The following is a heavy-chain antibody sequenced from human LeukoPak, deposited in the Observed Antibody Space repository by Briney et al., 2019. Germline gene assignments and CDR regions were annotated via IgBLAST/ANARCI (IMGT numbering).Heavy chain of an antibody. Sequence: PSETLSLTCTVSGGSISSYYWSWIRQPPGKGLEWIGYIYYSGSINYNPSLKSRVTISVDTSKNQFSLKLSSVTAADTAVYYCARAGRDGYTFDYWGQGTLVTVSS. V-gene: IGHV4-59*08. CDR3: ARAGRDGYTFDY. J-gene: IGHJ4*02. D-gene: IGHD5-24*01. CDR2: IYYSGSI. CDR1: GGSISSYY.